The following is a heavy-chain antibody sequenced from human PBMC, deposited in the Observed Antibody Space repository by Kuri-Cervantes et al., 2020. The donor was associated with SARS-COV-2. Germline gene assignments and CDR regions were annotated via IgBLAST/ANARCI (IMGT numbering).Heavy chain of an antibody. V-gene: IGHV4-39*07. D-gene: IGHD1-14*01. CDR1: GGSISSSSYY. CDR3: ARDSDFLEPSFDY. CDR2: IYYSGST. J-gene: IGHJ4*02. Sequence: ESLKISCTVSGGSISSSSYYWGWIRQPPGKGLEWIGSIYYSGSTYYNPSLKSRVTISVDTSKNQFSLNVRSVTAADTAVYYCARDSDFLEPSFDYWGQGTLVTVSS.